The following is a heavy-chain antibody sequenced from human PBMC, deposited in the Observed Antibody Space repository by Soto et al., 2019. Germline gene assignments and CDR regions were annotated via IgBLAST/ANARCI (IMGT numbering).Heavy chain of an antibody. D-gene: IGHD1-26*01. J-gene: IGHJ4*02. V-gene: IGHV1-8*01. Sequence: GASLKVSCKASGYSFTGLDINWVRQTTGQGLEWMGWMQPSSGRTGYAQKFQGRVTMTRDTSINTAYMELSSLTSDDTAFYYCARGVTAGVDYWGQGTLVTVPQ. CDR1: GYSFTGLD. CDR2: MQPSSGRT. CDR3: ARGVTAGVDY.